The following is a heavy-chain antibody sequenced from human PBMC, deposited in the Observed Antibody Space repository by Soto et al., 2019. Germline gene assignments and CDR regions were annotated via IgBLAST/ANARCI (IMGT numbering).Heavy chain of an antibody. CDR1: GFPFSLYY. Sequence: QMQLVESGGGVVQPGRSLRLSCAASGFPFSLYYIHWVRQAPGKGLEWVSVISTEGTKEYYADSVRGRFSISRDNAKNDLPLQSNSLTVEDTAVYERTRDELDVKGGCDTVGAGRVGDFWGQGTLVTVA. CDR3: TRDELDVKGGCDTVGAGRVGDF. CDR2: ISTEGTKE. D-gene: IGHD2-21*02. V-gene: IGHV3-30*03. J-gene: IGHJ4*02.